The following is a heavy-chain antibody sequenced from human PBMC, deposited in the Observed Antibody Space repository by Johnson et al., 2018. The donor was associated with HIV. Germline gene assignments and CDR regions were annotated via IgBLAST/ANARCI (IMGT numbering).Heavy chain of an antibody. J-gene: IGHJ3*02. Sequence: QVQLVESGGGVVQPGRSLRLSCAVSGFTFSSYAMHWVRQAPGEGLEWVAVISYDGSDKYYADSVKGRFTISRDNSKNTLYLQMNSLRAEDTAVYYCAKNGGVGGGSSNGAFDIWGQGTMVTVSS. V-gene: IGHV3-30*18. CDR1: GFTFSSYA. CDR2: ISYDGSDK. CDR3: AKNGGVGGGSSNGAFDI. D-gene: IGHD2-15*01.